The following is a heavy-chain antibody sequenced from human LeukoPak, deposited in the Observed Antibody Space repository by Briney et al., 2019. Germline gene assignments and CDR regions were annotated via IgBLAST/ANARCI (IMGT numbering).Heavy chain of an antibody. J-gene: IGHJ3*01. V-gene: IGHV3-23*01. D-gene: IGHD2-2*01. CDR3: AKEDLVVVPGSRGAFDL. CDR1: GFTFSDYY. Sequence: GGSLRLSCAASGFTFSDYYMSWIRQAPGKGLEGVSGISGSGGSTYYPDSVKGRFTLSRDNSKNTLYQQMNRLRAEDTAVYYCAKEDLVVVPGSRGAFDLWGQGTMVTVSP. CDR2: ISGSGGST.